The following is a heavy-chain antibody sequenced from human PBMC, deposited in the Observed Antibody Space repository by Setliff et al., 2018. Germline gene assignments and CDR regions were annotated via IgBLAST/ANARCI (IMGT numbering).Heavy chain of an antibody. V-gene: IGHV4-4*08. D-gene: IGHD2-2*01. CDR3: AREPTRTGGFYYLDV. CDR2: INSSGST. Sequence: SETLSLTCSVSGASISNYYWSWIRQPPGKGLEWIGYINSSGSTNYNPSLKSRVAISRDTSTNQLSLELRSVTAADAAVYYCAREPTRTGGFYYLDVWGEGTTVTVSS. CDR1: GASISNYY. J-gene: IGHJ6*03.